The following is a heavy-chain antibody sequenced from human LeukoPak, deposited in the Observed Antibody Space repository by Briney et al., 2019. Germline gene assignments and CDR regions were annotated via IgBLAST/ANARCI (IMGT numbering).Heavy chain of an antibody. CDR1: GYTFTGYY. J-gene: IGHJ4*02. Sequence: ASVKVSCKASGYTFTGYYIHWVRQAPGQGLEWMGWINPNTGGTTNAQKFQGRVTTTRDTSISTAYMELSSLTSDDTAVYYCARSTSDWLLQILDYWGQGTLVTVSS. V-gene: IGHV1-2*02. CDR3: ARSTSDWLLQILDY. D-gene: IGHD3/OR15-3a*01. CDR2: INPNTGGT.